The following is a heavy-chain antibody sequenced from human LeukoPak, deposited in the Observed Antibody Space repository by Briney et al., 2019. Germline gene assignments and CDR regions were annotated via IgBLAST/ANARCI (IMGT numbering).Heavy chain of an antibody. CDR1: GFTFSSYE. Sequence: PGGSLRLSCAASGFTFSSYEMNWVRQAPGKGLERVSYISSSGSTIYYADSVKGRFTISRDNAKNSLYLQMNSLRAEDTAIYYCARDPYNGNYGDSYYYYMDVWGKGTTVTISS. V-gene: IGHV3-48*03. J-gene: IGHJ6*03. CDR3: ARDPYNGNYGDSYYYYMDV. D-gene: IGHD1-26*01. CDR2: ISSSGSTI.